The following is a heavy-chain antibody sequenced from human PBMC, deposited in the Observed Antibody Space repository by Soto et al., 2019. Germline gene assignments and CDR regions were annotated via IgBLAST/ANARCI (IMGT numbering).Heavy chain of an antibody. CDR1: GGSISSGGYY. J-gene: IGHJ5*02. CDR2: VYYSGRT. D-gene: IGHD6-6*01. V-gene: IGHV4-31*03. Sequence: SETLSLTCTVSGGSISSGGYYWSWIRQHPGKGLEWIGYVYYSGRTYYNPSLHSRVSIAVDTTENQFSLKLTSVTAADTSVYYCARGSFSSSSSWFDPWGRGTLVTVSS. CDR3: ARGSFSSSSSWFDP.